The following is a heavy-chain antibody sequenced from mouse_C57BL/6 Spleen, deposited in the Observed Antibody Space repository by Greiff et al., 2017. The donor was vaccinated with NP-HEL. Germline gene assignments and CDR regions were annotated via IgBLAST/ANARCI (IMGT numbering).Heavy chain of an antibody. Sequence: QVQLQQSGPELVKPGASVKISCKASGYTFTDYYINWVKQRPGQGLEWIGWIFPGSGSTYYNEKFKGKATLTVDKSSSTAYMLLSSLTSEDSAVYFCARSLYYGNYGYYAMDYWGQGTSVTVSS. CDR1: GYTFTDYY. CDR3: ARSLYYGNYGYYAMDY. CDR2: IFPGSGST. D-gene: IGHD2-1*01. V-gene: IGHV1-75*01. J-gene: IGHJ4*01.